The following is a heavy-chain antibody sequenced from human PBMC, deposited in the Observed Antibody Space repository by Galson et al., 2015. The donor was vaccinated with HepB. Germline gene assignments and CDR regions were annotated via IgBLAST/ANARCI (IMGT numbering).Heavy chain of an antibody. V-gene: IGHV4-59*01. CDR3: ARDRRPGGYDFNDRYYYYGMDV. Sequence: ETLSLTCTVSGGSISSCYWSWIRQPPGKGLEWIGYIYYSGSTNYNPSLKSRVTISVDTSKNQFSLKLSSVTAADTAVYYCARDRRPGGYDFNDRYYYYGMDVWGQGTTVTVSS. D-gene: IGHD5-12*01. CDR2: IYYSGST. J-gene: IGHJ6*02. CDR1: GGSISSCY.